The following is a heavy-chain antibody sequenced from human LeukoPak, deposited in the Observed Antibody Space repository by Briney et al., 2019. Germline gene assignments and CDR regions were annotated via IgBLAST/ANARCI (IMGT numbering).Heavy chain of an antibody. V-gene: IGHV4-34*01. CDR2: INHSGST. CDR1: GGPFSGYY. Sequence: PSETLSLTCAVYGGPFSGYYWSWIRQPPGKGLEWIGEINHSGSTNYNPSLKSRVTISVDTSKNQFSLKLSSVTAADTAVYYCARARYYGSGSYYRLDYWGQGTLVTVSS. CDR3: ARARYYGSGSYYRLDY. D-gene: IGHD3-10*01. J-gene: IGHJ4*02.